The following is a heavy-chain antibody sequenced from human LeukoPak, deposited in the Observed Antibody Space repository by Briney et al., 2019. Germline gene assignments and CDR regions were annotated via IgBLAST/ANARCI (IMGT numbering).Heavy chain of an antibody. J-gene: IGHJ4*02. CDR2: ISGSGGST. CDR3: AKDLAGFYYDSSGYSVDY. CDR1: GFTFSSYA. D-gene: IGHD3-22*01. V-gene: IGHV3-23*01. Sequence: GGSLRLSCAASGFTFSSYAMSWVRQAPGKGLEWVSAISGSGGSTYYADSVKGRFTISRDNSKNTLYLQMNSLRAEDTAVYYCAKDLAGFYYDSSGYSVDYWGQGTLVTVSS.